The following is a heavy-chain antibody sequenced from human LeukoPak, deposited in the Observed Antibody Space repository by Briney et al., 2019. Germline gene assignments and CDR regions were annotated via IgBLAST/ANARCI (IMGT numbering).Heavy chain of an antibody. Sequence: ASVKVSCKASGGTFSSYAISWVRQAPGQGLEWMGGIIPIFGTANYAQKFQGRVTITADESTSTAYMELSSLRSEDTAVYYCARGSSGYDLFDYWGQGTLVTVSS. V-gene: IGHV1-69*13. D-gene: IGHD5-12*01. CDR2: IIPIFGTA. CDR3: ARGSSGYDLFDY. J-gene: IGHJ4*02. CDR1: GGTFSSYA.